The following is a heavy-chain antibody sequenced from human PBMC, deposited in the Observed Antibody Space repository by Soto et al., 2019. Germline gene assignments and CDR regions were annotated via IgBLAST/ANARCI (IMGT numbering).Heavy chain of an antibody. J-gene: IGHJ5*01. CDR3: ARDHNWAFDS. CDR1: GCSFGGYS. V-gene: IGHV3-48*02. Sequence: GGSLRLSCAVSGCSFGGYSVNWVRQAPGTGLEWESYSGYGCCATTSSTESVRSRLTISRDTSKNPLFLQMTTLSDEDTTVYYCARDHNWAFDSWGQGTTVTVYS. CDR2: SGYGCCATT. D-gene: IGHD3-16*01.